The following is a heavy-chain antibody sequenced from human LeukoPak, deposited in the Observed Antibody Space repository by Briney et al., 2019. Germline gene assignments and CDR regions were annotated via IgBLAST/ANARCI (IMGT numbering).Heavy chain of an antibody. J-gene: IGHJ4*02. D-gene: IGHD5-18*01. CDR2: ISWNSGSI. V-gene: IGHV3-9*01. Sequence: GRSLRLSCAASGFTFDDYAMHWVRRAPGKGLEWVSGISWNSGSIGYADSVKGRFTISRDNAKNSLYLQMNSLRAEDTALYYCAKDKGRYSYGRPFDYWGQGTLVTVSS. CDR3: AKDKGRYSYGRPFDY. CDR1: GFTFDDYA.